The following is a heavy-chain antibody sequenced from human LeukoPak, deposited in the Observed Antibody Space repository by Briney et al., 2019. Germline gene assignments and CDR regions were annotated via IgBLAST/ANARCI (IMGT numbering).Heavy chain of an antibody. CDR1: GGSISSYY. D-gene: IGHD2-2*01. J-gene: IGHJ3*02. CDR3: ARESVVVPAAKDDAFDI. Sequence: SETLSLTCTVSGGSISSYYWSWIRQPPGKGLEWIGYIYYNGSTNYNPSLKSRVTISVDTSKNQFSLKLSSVTAADTAVYYCARESVVVPAAKDDAFDIWGQGTMVTVSS. CDR2: IYYNGST. V-gene: IGHV4-59*01.